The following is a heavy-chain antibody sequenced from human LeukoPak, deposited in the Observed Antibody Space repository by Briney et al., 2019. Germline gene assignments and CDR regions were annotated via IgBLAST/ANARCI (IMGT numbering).Heavy chain of an antibody. J-gene: IGHJ3*02. Sequence: PSETLSLTCTVSGYSISSGYYWGWIRQPPGKGLEWIGSIYHSGSTYYNPSLKSRVTISVDTSKNQFSLKLSSVTAADTAVYYCARQLIPVTTNAFDIWGQGTMVTVSS. CDR1: GYSISSGYY. CDR2: IYHSGST. CDR3: ARQLIPVTTNAFDI. V-gene: IGHV4-38-2*02. D-gene: IGHD4-17*01.